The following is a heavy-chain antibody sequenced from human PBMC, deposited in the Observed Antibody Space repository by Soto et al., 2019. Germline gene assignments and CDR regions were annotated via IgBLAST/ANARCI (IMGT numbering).Heavy chain of an antibody. V-gene: IGHV1-69*13. J-gene: IGHJ6*02. CDR1: GGTYSSYA. Sequence: SVKVSCKASGGTYSSYAISWVRQAPGQGLEWMGGIIPIFGTANYAQKFQGRVTITADESTSTAYMELSSLRSEDTAVYYCARDSPYYYGMDVWGQGTTVTVSS. CDR3: ARDSPYYYGMDV. CDR2: IIPIFGTA.